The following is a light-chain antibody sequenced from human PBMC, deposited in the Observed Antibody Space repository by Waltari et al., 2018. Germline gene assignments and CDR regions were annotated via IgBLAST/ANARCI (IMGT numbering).Light chain of an antibody. V-gene: IGLV1-44*01. CDR3: ASWDASLNGWV. CDR1: RPNIGSTS. CDR2: FTD. Sequence: QSVLTQPPSASGTPGQRVPISCSGCRPNIGSTSVNWFQQLPGTAPRLFIYFTDQRPSGVPGRFSGSKSGTSASLAISGLQSGDEADYYCASWDASLNGWVFGGGTKLTVL. J-gene: IGLJ3*02.